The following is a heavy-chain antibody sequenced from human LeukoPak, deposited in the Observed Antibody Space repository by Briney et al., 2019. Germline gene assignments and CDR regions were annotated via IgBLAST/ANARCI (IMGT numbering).Heavy chain of an antibody. V-gene: IGHV3-74*01. CDR3: ARDYYDSSGYYFVA. CDR2: INSDGSST. Sequence: PGGSLRLSCAASGFTFSSYWMHWFRQAPGKGLVWVSRINSDGSSTSYADSVEGRFTISRDNAKNTLYLQMNSLGAEDAAVYYCARDYYDSSGYYFVAWGQGTLVTVSS. J-gene: IGHJ4*02. CDR1: GFTFSSYW. D-gene: IGHD3-22*01.